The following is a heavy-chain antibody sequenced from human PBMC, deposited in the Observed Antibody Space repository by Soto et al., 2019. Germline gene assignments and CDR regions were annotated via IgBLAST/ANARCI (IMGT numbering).Heavy chain of an antibody. J-gene: IGHJ6*02. CDR1: GFTFSSYE. V-gene: IGHV3-48*03. CDR3: ARLDGGPLSRYYYGMDV. CDR2: ISSSGSTI. Sequence: PGGSLRLSCAASGFTFSSYEMNWVRQAPGKGLEWVSYISSSGSTIYYADSVKGRFTISRDNAKNSLYLQMNSLRAEDTAVYYCARLDGGPLSRYYYGMDVWGQGTKVTVSS. D-gene: IGHD3-10*01.